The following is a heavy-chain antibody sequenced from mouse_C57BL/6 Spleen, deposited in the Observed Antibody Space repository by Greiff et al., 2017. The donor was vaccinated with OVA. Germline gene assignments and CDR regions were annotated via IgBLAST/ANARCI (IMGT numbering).Heavy chain of an antibody. J-gene: IGHJ2*01. CDR3: AGFITTVVPLYFDY. V-gene: IGHV14-2*01. Sequence: EVKLVESGAELVKPGASFKLSCTASGFNIKDYYMHWVKQRTEQGLEWIGRIDPEDGETKYAPKFQGKATITADTSSNTAYLQLSSLTSEDTAVYYCAGFITTVVPLYFDYWGQGTTLTVSS. CDR2: IDPEDGET. D-gene: IGHD1-1*01. CDR1: GFNIKDYY.